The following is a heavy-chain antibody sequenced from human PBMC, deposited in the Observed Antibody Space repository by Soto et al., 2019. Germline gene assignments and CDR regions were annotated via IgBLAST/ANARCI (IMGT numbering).Heavy chain of an antibody. CDR1: GGSISTYY. D-gene: IGHD6-19*01. J-gene: IGHJ5*02. Sequence: SEALSGTCTVSGGSISTYYWHWIRQPAGKRLEWLGRIYTSGYTKYNPSLKSRVTMSLDTSKRQFSLKLSSVTAADTAVYYCARETVAGTDNWFDPWGHGILVTVSS. CDR2: IYTSGYT. CDR3: ARETVAGTDNWFDP. V-gene: IGHV4-4*07.